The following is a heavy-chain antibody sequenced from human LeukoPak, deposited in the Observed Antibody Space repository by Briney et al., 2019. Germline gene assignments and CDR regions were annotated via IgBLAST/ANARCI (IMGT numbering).Heavy chain of an antibody. D-gene: IGHD4-11*01. CDR3: ARRKRDYTVTYYYYMDV. J-gene: IGHJ6*03. V-gene: IGHV3-23*01. Sequence: PWGSLRLSCAASGFTFSSCAMSWVRQAPGKGLEWVSAISGSGGSTYYADSVKGRFTISRDNSKNTLYLQMNSLRAEDTAVYYCARRKRDYTVTYYYYMDVWGKGTTVTVSS. CDR1: GFTFSSCA. CDR2: ISGSGGST.